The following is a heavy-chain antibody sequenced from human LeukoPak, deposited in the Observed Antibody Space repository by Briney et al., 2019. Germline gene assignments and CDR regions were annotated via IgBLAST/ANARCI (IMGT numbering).Heavy chain of an antibody. J-gene: IGHJ4*02. D-gene: IGHD2-15*01. CDR1: GGSISEISYS. CDR2: IYYSGST. Sequence: SETLSLTCSVSGGSISEISYSWGWIRQPPGKRLEWIGNIYYSGSTNNNPSLESRVVISVDTSRNQFSLTLTSVTATDTAVYYCARQGVVVATGFDFWGQGFLVTVSS. CDR3: ARQGVVVATGFDF. V-gene: IGHV4-39*01.